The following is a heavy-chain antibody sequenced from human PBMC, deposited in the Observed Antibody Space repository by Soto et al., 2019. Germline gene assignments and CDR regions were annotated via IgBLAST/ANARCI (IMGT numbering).Heavy chain of an antibody. CDR3: ARDRALLRVGATGGEGY. J-gene: IGHJ4*02. Sequence: SVKVSCKASGYTFTSYGISWVRQAPGQGFEWMGWISAYNGNTNYAQKLQGRVTMTTDTSTSTAYMELRSLRSDDTAVYYCARDRALLRVGATGGEGYWGQGTLVTVSS. D-gene: IGHD1-26*01. CDR1: GYTFTSYG. V-gene: IGHV1-18*01. CDR2: ISAYNGNT.